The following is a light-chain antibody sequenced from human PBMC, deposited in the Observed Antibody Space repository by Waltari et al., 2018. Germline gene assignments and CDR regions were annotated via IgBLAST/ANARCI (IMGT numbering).Light chain of an antibody. Sequence: SSELTQDPAVSVALGQTVRITCQGDSLRSYYASWYQQKPGQAPVLFIYGKTNRPSGIPDRFSGSSSGNTASLTITGAQAEDEADYYCNSRDSSGNHLGVFGGGTKLTVL. J-gene: IGLJ3*02. CDR2: GKT. V-gene: IGLV3-19*01. CDR3: NSRDSSGNHLGV. CDR1: SLRSYY.